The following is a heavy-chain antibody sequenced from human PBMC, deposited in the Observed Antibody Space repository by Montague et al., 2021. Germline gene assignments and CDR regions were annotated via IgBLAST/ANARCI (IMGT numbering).Heavy chain of an antibody. CDR3: TRPGGYCTNDTCYFWFAP. Sequence: SETLSLTCTVSGGSISRSSYYWGWIRQPPGKGLEWIGSIYSSGSTYYNPSLKSRVTISADTSKNQFSLKLSSVTAADTAVYYCTRPGGYCTNDTCYFWFAPWGQGILVIVSS. J-gene: IGHJ5*02. V-gene: IGHV4-39*01. CDR1: GGSISRSSYY. D-gene: IGHD2-8*01. CDR2: IYSSGST.